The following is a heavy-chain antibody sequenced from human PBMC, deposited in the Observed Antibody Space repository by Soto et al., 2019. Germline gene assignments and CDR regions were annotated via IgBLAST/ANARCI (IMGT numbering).Heavy chain of an antibody. CDR1: GGLFSSYA. V-gene: IGHV1-69*01. Sequence: QEQLVQSGAEVKKSGSSVKVSCKDTGGLFSSYAVSWVRQAPGQGLEWMGGIIPVFDTVYYAQKFQGRVTITDDESKNTAHRELSSLRSEDTAMYYCARGGSGYVWFNEFWGQGTLVTVSS. J-gene: IGHJ4*02. CDR3: ARGGSGYVWFNEF. CDR2: IIPVFDTV. D-gene: IGHD3-22*01.